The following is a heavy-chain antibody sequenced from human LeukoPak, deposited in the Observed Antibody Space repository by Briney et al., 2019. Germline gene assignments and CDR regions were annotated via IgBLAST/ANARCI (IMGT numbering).Heavy chain of an antibody. CDR1: GFIFSSYG. V-gene: IGHV3-30*02. CDR3: AQLGINMIGGV. J-gene: IGHJ6*04. CDR2: IRYDGSKK. D-gene: IGHD3-10*02. Sequence: AGGSLRLSCAASGFIFSSYGMHWVRQAPGKGLEWGAFIRYDGSKKYYADSVKGRFTISRDNAKNSLYLQMNSLRAEDTAVYYCAQLGINMIGGVWGKGTTVTISS.